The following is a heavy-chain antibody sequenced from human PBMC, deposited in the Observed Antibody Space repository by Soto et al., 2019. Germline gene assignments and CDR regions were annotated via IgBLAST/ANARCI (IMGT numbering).Heavy chain of an antibody. CDR3: ARRAGYCSGGRCFGAFDI. D-gene: IGHD2-15*01. CDR1: GGTFSSYA. V-gene: IGHV1-69*01. Sequence: QVQLVQSGAEVKKPGSSVKVSCKSSGGTFSSYAISWVRQAPGQGLEWMGGIIPIFGTANYAQKFQGRVTITADESTSTAYMELSSLRSEDTAVYYGARRAGYCSGGRCFGAFDIWGQGTMVTVSS. J-gene: IGHJ3*02. CDR2: IIPIFGTA.